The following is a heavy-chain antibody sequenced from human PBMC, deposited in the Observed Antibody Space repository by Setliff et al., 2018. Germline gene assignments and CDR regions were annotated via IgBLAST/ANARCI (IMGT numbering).Heavy chain of an antibody. Sequence: ASVKVSCKASGYTFTSYALHWVRQAPGQRLEWMGWINAGNGNTKYSQKFQGRVTITRDTSASTAYMELSSLRSEDTAVYYCARDGIAARTGADYWGQRTLVTVSS. V-gene: IGHV1-3*01. CDR2: INAGNGNT. CDR1: GYTFTSYA. D-gene: IGHD6-6*01. CDR3: ARDGIAARTGADY. J-gene: IGHJ4*02.